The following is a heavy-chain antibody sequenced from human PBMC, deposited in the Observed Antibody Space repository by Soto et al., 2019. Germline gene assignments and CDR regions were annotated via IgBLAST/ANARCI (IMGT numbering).Heavy chain of an antibody. J-gene: IGHJ4*02. CDR1: GFTFSSYG. CDR2: ISHDGSNK. V-gene: IGHV3-30*18. CDR3: AKVIGDHGAFGY. D-gene: IGHD4-17*01. Sequence: QVQLGESGGGVVQPGRSLRLSCVASGFTFSSYGMHWVRQAPGKGLEWVAVISHDGSNKYYADSVKGRFTISRDNSKNTLYLQMNSLRAEDTAVYYCAKVIGDHGAFGYWGQGTLVTVSS.